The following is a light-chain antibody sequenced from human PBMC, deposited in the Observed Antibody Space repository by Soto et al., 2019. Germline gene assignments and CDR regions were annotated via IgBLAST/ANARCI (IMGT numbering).Light chain of an antibody. Sequence: SVLTKPAYAKGSAGESVTITNRGTSSDVGAYKFVSWYQQHPGKAPKLIISEVSKRPSGVPDRFSGSKSGNTASLTISGLQAEDEADYYCSSYTSSSTSYVFGTGTKVTVL. J-gene: IGLJ1*01. CDR1: SSDVGAYKF. CDR2: EVS. CDR3: SSYTSSSTSYV. V-gene: IGLV2-8*01.